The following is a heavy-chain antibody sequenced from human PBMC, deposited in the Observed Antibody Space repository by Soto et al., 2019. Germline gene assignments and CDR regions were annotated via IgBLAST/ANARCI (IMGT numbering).Heavy chain of an antibody. CDR1: GFTFSNAW. CDR3: TTGLSTPYYDFWSGYTNYYFDY. J-gene: IGHJ4*02. V-gene: IGHV3-15*07. D-gene: IGHD3-3*01. CDR2: IKSKTDGGTT. Sequence: GGSLRLSCAASGFTFSNAWMNWVRQAPGKGLEWVGRIKSKTDGGTTDYAAPVKGRFTISRDDSKNTLYLQMNSLKTEDTAVYYCTTGLSTPYYDFWSGYTNYYFDYWGQGTLVTVSS.